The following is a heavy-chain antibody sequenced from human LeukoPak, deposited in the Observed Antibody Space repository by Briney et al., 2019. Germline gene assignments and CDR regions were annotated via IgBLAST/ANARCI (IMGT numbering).Heavy chain of an antibody. D-gene: IGHD6-13*01. CDR3: ARVWYSGSWTIDY. CDR2: INHSGST. CDR1: GGSFSGYY. J-gene: IGHJ4*02. V-gene: IGHV4-34*01. Sequence: PSETLSLTCAVYGGSFSGYYWSWIRQPPGKGLEWIGEINHSGSTNYNPSLKSRVTISVDTSKNQFSLKLSSVTAADTAVYYCARVWYSGSWTIDYWGQGTLVTVSS.